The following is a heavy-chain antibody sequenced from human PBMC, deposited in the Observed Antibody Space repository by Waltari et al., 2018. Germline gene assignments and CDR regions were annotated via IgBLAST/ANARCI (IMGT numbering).Heavy chain of an antibody. CDR1: RGPFSSNP. CDR3: AMEGKTYYSQQPYYFDY. CDR2: ITPMFGAA. D-gene: IGHD3-10*01. V-gene: IGHV1-69*01. Sequence: QVQLVQSGAEVKKPGSSVKVPCKASRGPFSSNPTTWVRQAPGQGLEWMGGITPMFGAADYAQNFQGRVTITADESTSTAYMELSSLRSEDTAVYYCAMEGKTYYSQQPYYFDYWGQGTLVTVSS. J-gene: IGHJ4*02.